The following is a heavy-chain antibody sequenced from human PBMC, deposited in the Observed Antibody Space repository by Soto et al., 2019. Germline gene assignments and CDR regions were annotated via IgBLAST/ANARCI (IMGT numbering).Heavy chain of an antibody. J-gene: IGHJ5*02. CDR1: GGSITNNY. CDR3: ARRQNWNNLFDT. V-gene: IGHV4-59*08. CDR2: SYYSGST. Sequence: SETLSLTCTVSGGSITNNYWSWIRQSPGKGLEWIGCSYYSGSTSYNPSLRSRVTISIDTSKTQFSLRLRSVTAADTAVYFCARRQNWNNLFDTWGQGTLVTVSS. D-gene: IGHD1-1*01.